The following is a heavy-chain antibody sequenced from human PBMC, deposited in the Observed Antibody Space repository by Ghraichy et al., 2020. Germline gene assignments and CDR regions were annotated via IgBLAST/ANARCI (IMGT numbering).Heavy chain of an antibody. V-gene: IGHV4-59*01. Sequence: SETLSLTCSVSGASINYYYWSWIRQTPGKGLEWIGDISYTGDTNDNPSLKSRVTISVDTSKNEFSLRMDSLTAADTGVYYCARVGSTRLVPPPKARYFDYWGQGTLVTVSS. CDR3: ARVGSTRLVPPPKARYFDY. CDR1: GASINYYY. CDR2: ISYTGDT. D-gene: IGHD2-21*01. J-gene: IGHJ4*02.